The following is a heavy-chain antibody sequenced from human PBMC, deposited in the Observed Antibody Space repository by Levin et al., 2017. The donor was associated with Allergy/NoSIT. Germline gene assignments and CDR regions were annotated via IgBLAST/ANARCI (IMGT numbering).Heavy chain of an antibody. CDR3: TTYSSSWYYFDS. V-gene: IGHV3-15*01. Sequence: GESLKISCAASGITFSNAWMSWARQAPGKGLEWVGRIKNKADGATTEYAAPVKGRFTIAREDSKNTLYLQMNSLKTEDTAVYFCTTYSSSWYYFDSWGQGTLVTVSS. J-gene: IGHJ4*02. CDR1: GITFSNAW. D-gene: IGHD6-13*01. CDR2: IKNKADGATT.